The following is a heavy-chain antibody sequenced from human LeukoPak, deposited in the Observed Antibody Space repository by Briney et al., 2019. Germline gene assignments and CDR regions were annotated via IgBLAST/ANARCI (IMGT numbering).Heavy chain of an antibody. CDR2: IVVGSGNT. D-gene: IGHD1-26*01. Sequence: SVKVSCKASVFTFTSSAVQWVRQARGQRLEWIGWIVVGSGNTNYAQKFQERVTITRDMSTSTAYMELSSLRSEDTAVYYCANSRIVGATTPENYWGQGTLVTVSS. V-gene: IGHV1-58*01. CDR3: ANSRIVGATTPENY. CDR1: VFTFTSSA. J-gene: IGHJ4*02.